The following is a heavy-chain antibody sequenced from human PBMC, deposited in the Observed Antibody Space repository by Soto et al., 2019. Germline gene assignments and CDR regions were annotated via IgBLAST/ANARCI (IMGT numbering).Heavy chain of an antibody. V-gene: IGHV1-8*01. CDR1: GYTFTSYD. D-gene: IGHD2-15*01. J-gene: IGHJ4*02. Sequence: ASVKVSFKASGYTFTSYDINWVRQATGQGLEWMGWMNPNSGNTGYAQKFQGRVTMTRNTSISTAYMELSSLRSEDTAVYYCARFYCSGGSCWAGYWGQGTLVTVSS. CDR3: ARFYCSGGSCWAGY. CDR2: MNPNSGNT.